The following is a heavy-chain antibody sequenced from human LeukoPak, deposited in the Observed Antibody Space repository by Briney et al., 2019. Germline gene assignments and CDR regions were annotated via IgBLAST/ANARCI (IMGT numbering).Heavy chain of an antibody. CDR2: ISPDGSIK. J-gene: IGHJ4*02. Sequence: GGSLRLSCTASKFTFSHYGMQWVRRAPGKGLEWVAVISPDGSIKVYADSVKGRFTLSRDNSINTVDLQMNSLRAEDTAVYYCVKEYHSRGFGAYFDYWGQGTLVTVSS. D-gene: IGHD3-3*01. CDR3: VKEYHSRGFGAYFDY. V-gene: IGHV3-30*18. CDR1: KFTFSHYG.